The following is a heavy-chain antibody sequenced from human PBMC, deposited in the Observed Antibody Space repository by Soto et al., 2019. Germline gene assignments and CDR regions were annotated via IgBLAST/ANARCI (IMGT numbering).Heavy chain of an antibody. CDR1: GGSFSGYY. J-gene: IGHJ6*02. V-gene: IGHV4-34*01. CDR2: INHSGST. CDR3: ARGRGGYYHYYYGMDV. Sequence: PSETLSLTCAVYGGSFSGYYWSWIRQPPGKGLEWIGEINHSGSTNYNPSLKSRVTISVDTSKNQFSLKLSSVTAADTAVYYCARGRGGYYHYYYGMDVWGQGTTVTVSS. D-gene: IGHD2-15*01.